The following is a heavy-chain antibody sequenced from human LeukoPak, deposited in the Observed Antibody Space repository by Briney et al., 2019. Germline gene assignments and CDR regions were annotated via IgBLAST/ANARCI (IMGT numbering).Heavy chain of an antibody. CDR1: GGSISGYY. J-gene: IGHJ5*02. CDR3: ARGEPLRLGELDYFDP. CDR2: IYASGNT. V-gene: IGHV4-4*07. Sequence: PSETLSLTCTVSGGSISGYYWNWIRQPAEKGLEWIGRIYASGNTNYNPTLKSRVTISLDTSKNQLSLKLTSVTAADTAVYYCARGEPLRLGELDYFDPWGQGTLVTVSS. D-gene: IGHD3-16*01.